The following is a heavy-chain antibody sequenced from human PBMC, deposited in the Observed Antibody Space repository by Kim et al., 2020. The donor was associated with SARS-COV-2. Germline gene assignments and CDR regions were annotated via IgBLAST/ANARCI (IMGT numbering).Heavy chain of an antibody. V-gene: IGHV3-23*01. J-gene: IGHJ4*02. CDR3: AHFRQPDY. Sequence: DLVRGRFTISRDNSKNTLYLQMSSRRAEDTAIYYCAHFRQPDYWGQGALVTVSS. D-gene: IGHD6-13*01.